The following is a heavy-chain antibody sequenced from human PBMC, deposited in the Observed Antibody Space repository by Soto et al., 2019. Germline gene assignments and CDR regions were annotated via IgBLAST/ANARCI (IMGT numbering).Heavy chain of an antibody. D-gene: IGHD3-3*01. Sequence: PVGSLRLSCAASGFTFSDYYMSWIRQAPGKGLEWVSYISSSGSTIYYADSVKGRFTISRDNAKNSLYLQMNSLRAEDTAVYYCARDVLPYYDFWSGYPTPPNWFDPWGQGTLVTVSS. J-gene: IGHJ5*02. CDR3: ARDVLPYYDFWSGYPTPPNWFDP. CDR1: GFTFSDYY. CDR2: ISSSGSTI. V-gene: IGHV3-11*01.